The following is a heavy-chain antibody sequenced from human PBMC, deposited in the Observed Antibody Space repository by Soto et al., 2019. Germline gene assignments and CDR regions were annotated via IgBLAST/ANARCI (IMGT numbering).Heavy chain of an antibody. J-gene: IGHJ5*02. Sequence: QVQLVQSGAEVKKPGASVKVSCKASGCTFTSYAMHWVRQAPGQRLEWMGWINAGNGNTKYSQKFQGRVTITRDTSASTAYMELSSLRSEDTAVYYCARVSVAAAGNWFDPWGQGTLVTVSS. D-gene: IGHD6-13*01. CDR3: ARVSVAAAGNWFDP. V-gene: IGHV1-3*01. CDR2: INAGNGNT. CDR1: GCTFTSYA.